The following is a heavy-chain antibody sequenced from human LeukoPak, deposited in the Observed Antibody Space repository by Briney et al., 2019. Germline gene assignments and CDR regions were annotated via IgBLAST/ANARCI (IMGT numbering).Heavy chain of an antibody. J-gene: IGHJ4*02. V-gene: IGHV3-21*01. D-gene: IGHD6-13*01. Sequence: GGSLRLSCAASGFTFSSDSMNWVRQAPGKGLEWVSSISSSSSYIYYADSVKGRFTISRDNAKNSLYLQMNSLRAEDTAVYYCARDPTGYSSSGGAFDYWGQGTLVTVSS. CDR1: GFTFSSDS. CDR2: ISSSSSYI. CDR3: ARDPTGYSSSGGAFDY.